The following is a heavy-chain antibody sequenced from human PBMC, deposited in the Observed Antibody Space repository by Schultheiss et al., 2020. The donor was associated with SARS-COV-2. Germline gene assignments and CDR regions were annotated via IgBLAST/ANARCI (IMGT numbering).Heavy chain of an antibody. CDR1: GFTFSSYD. Sequence: GGSLRLSCAASGFTFSSYDMHWVRQATGKGLEWVGHIKSKTDGGTTVYAAPVKGRFTISRDDSKNTLYLQMNSLKTEDTAVYYCTTEGGGWGQGTLVTVSS. J-gene: IGHJ4*02. V-gene: IGHV3-15*01. D-gene: IGHD3-16*01. CDR3: TTEGGG. CDR2: IKSKTDGGTT.